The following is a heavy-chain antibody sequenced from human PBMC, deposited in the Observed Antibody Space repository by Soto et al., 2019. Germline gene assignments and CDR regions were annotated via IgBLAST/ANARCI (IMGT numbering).Heavy chain of an antibody. CDR1: GDSIPWTSCY. J-gene: IGHJ5*02. CDR3: AKDPLYGWFDP. Sequence: SETLSLTCTLSGDSIPWTSCYWGWFRQPPGKGLQWIGFISDSGTTYYNPSLASRVTISVDTSRNQFSLNLNSVTAADTAVYYCAKDPLYGWFDPWGQGTLVTVSS. V-gene: IGHV4-31*03. D-gene: IGHD2-2*02. CDR2: ISDSGTT.